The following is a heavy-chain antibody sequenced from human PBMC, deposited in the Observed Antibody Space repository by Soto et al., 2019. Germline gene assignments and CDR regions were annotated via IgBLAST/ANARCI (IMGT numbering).Heavy chain of an antibody. J-gene: IGHJ4*02. V-gene: IGHV4-39*01. Sequence: LSLPCXVSCVSISDYNYYWAFILDPPGKGLESIGTVFYSGSAYYNPSLKSRVTISADTSKNQFSMKLTSVTAADTAMYYCARIQAKEVAEHFDYWGQGTRVTVSS. CDR2: VFYSGSA. CDR3: ARIQAKEVAEHFDY. CDR1: CVSISDYNYY. D-gene: IGHD6-19*01.